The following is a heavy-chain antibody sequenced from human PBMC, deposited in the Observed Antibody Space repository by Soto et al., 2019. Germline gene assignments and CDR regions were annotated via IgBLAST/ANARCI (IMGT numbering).Heavy chain of an antibody. V-gene: IGHV3-74*01. CDR2: INSDGSST. Sequence: GGSLRLSCAASGFTFSSYWMHWVRQAPGKGLVWVSRINSDGSSTSYADSVKGRFTISRDNAKNTLYLQMNSLRAEDTAVYYCARDQYYDILTGSLHYYYYGMDVWGQGTTVTVSS. J-gene: IGHJ6*02. CDR1: GFTFSSYW. D-gene: IGHD3-9*01. CDR3: ARDQYYDILTGSLHYYYYGMDV.